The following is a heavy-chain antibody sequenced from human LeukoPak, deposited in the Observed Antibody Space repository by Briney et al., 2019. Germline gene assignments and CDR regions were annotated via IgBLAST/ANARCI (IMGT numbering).Heavy chain of an antibody. D-gene: IGHD1-7*01. V-gene: IGHV1-69*04. CDR1: GGTFSSYA. CDR2: IIPILGIA. CDR3: ARVGVELHQPLDY. J-gene: IGHJ4*02. Sequence: SVKVSCKASGGTFSSYAISWVRQAPGQGLEWMGRIIPILGIANYAQKFQGRVTITADKSTSTAYMELSSLRSEDTAVYYCARVGVELHQPLDYWGRGTLVTVSS.